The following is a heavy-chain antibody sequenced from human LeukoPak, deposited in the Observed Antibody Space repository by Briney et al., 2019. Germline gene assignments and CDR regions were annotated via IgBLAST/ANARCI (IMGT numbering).Heavy chain of an antibody. CDR2: IKSESDGCTT. Sequence: GGSLRLSCVASGVTFSNAWMNWVRQAPGKGLEWVGRIKSESDGCTTDYAAPVKGKFTILRDHSKNTLYLQMSSLKSEDTAVYYCTTGGGVYDYVSLHWGQGTLVTVSS. CDR3: TTGGGVYDYVSLH. CDR1: GVTFSNAW. J-gene: IGHJ1*01. D-gene: IGHD3-16*01. V-gene: IGHV3-15*01.